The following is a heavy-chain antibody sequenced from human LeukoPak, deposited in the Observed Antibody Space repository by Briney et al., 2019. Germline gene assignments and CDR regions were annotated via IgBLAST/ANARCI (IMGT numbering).Heavy chain of an antibody. CDR1: GFTFGDYA. J-gene: IGHJ4*02. CDR2: IRSKAYGGTT. Sequence: GRSLRLSXTASGFTFGDYAMSWFRQAPGKGLEWVGFIRSKAYGGTTEYAATVKGRFTISRDDSKSIAYLQMNRLKTEDTAVYYCTRAAVAGPCGDYWGQGTMVTTSS. CDR3: TRAAVAGPCGDY. V-gene: IGHV3-49*03. D-gene: IGHD6-19*01.